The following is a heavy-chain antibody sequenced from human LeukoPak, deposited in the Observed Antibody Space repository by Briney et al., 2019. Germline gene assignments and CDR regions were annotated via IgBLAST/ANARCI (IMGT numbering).Heavy chain of an antibody. CDR3: TTDLYYGDPPLDY. V-gene: IGHV3-15*01. J-gene: IGHJ4*02. Sequence: PGGSLRLSCAASGFTFSNAWMSWVRQAPGKGLEWVGRIKSKTDGGTTDYAAPVKGRFTISRDDSKNTLYLQMNSLKTEDTAVYYCTTDLYYGDPPLDYWGQGTLVTVSS. CDR1: GFTFSNAW. CDR2: IKSKTDGGTT. D-gene: IGHD4-17*01.